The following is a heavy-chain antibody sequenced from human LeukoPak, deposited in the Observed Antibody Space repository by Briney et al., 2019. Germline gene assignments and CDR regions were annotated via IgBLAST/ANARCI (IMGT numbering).Heavy chain of an antibody. CDR3: ARDITSSWYNWFDL. CDR2: IWYDGSNK. Sequence: AGGSLRLSCAASGFTFSSYGMHWVRQAPGKGLEWVAVIWYDGSNKYYADSVKGRFTISRDNSKNTLYLQMNSLRAEDTAVYYCARDITSSWYNWFDLWGQGTLVTVSS. D-gene: IGHD6-13*01. V-gene: IGHV3-33*08. J-gene: IGHJ5*02. CDR1: GFTFSSYG.